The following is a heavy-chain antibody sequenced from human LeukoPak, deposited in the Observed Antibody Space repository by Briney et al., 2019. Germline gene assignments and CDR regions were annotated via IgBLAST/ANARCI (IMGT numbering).Heavy chain of an antibody. CDR2: IIPIFGMA. CDR3: ARASSAEQLVTA. CDR1: GGTFSSYA. J-gene: IGHJ5*02. V-gene: IGHV1-69*04. D-gene: IGHD6-6*01. Sequence: SVKVSCKASGGTFSSYAISWVRQAPGQGLEWMGRIIPIFGMANYAQKFQGRVTITADKSTSTAYMELSSLRSEDTAVYYCARASSAEQLVTAWGQGTLVTVSP.